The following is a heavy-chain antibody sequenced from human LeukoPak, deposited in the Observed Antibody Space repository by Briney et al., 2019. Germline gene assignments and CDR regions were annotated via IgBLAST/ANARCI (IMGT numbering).Heavy chain of an antibody. CDR1: GGSISSHY. CDR2: IYYSGST. V-gene: IGHV4-59*11. Sequence: SETLSLTCTVSGGSISSHYWSWIRQPPGKGLEWIGYIYYSGSTNYNPSLKSRVTISVDTSKNQFSLKLSSVTAADTAVYYCARFPHHCGGDCYFDYWGQGTLVTVSS. J-gene: IGHJ4*02. D-gene: IGHD2-21*02. CDR3: ARFPHHCGGDCYFDY.